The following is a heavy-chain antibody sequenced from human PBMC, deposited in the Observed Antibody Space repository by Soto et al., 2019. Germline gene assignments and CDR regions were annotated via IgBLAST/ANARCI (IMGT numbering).Heavy chain of an antibody. CDR3: ARGARDYYGMDV. CDR2: ISSGGSTI. CDR1: GFTFSSYG. V-gene: IGHV3-48*03. J-gene: IGHJ6*02. Sequence: GGSLRLSCAASGFTFSSYGVNWVRQAPGKGLAWVSYISSGGSTIYYAGSVKGRFTISRDNAKNSLYLQMNSLRAEDTAVYYCARGARDYYGMDVWGQGTTVTVSS.